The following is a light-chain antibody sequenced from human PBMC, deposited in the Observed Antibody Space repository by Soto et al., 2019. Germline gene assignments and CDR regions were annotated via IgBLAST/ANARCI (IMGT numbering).Light chain of an antibody. Sequence: QSVLTQPPSVSGAPGQTVTISCTGSSSNIGAGFDVHWYQHVPGTATKLLIYGNTDRPSGVPDRFSGSKSGTSASLAITGLQPDDEADYYCQSYDTSLSASGVFGGGTKLTVL. CDR3: QSYDTSLSASGV. J-gene: IGLJ3*02. V-gene: IGLV1-40*01. CDR1: SSNIGAGFD. CDR2: GNT.